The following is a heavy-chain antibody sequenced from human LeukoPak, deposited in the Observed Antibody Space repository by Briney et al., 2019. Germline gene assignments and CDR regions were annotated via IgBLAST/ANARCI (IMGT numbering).Heavy chain of an antibody. D-gene: IGHD3-10*01. CDR3: ARDRYYGSGAFYNVFDY. J-gene: IGHJ4*02. V-gene: IGHV1-2*06. CDR2: IDPNSGVT. CDR1: GYTFTGCY. Sequence: ASVKVSCKASGYTFTGCYMHWVRQAPGQGLEWMGRIDPNSGVTNYAQKFQGRVTVTRDTSISTAYMDLSRLRSDDTAVYYCARDRYYGSGAFYNVFDYWGQGTLVTVSS.